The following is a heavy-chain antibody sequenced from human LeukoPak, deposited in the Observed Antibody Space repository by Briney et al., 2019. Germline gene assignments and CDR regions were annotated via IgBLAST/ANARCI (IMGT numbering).Heavy chain of an antibody. CDR1: GFTFSSYA. V-gene: IGHV3-30*04. J-gene: IGHJ4*02. CDR2: ISDDESNK. CDR3: ARGQVGSTLPLFDY. D-gene: IGHD1-26*01. Sequence: PGGSLRLSCAASGFTFSSYAMHWVRQAPGKGLEWVALISDDESNKAYADSVKGRFTISRDNSKNTLYLLVNSLRPEDTAVYYCARGQVGSTLPLFDYWGQGTWSPSPQ.